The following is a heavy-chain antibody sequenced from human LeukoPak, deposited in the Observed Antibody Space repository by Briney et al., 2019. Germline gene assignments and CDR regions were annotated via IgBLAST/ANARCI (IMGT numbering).Heavy chain of an antibody. CDR3: ARLSTATPHAFDI. Sequence: ETLSLTCTVSGGSISSSSYYWGWIRQPPGKGLEWIGSIYYSGSTYYNPSLKSRVTISVDTSKNQFSLKLSSVTAADTAVYYCARLSTATPHAFDIWGQGTMVTVYS. D-gene: IGHD4-17*01. CDR2: IYYSGST. J-gene: IGHJ3*02. V-gene: IGHV4-39*01. CDR1: GGSISSSSYY.